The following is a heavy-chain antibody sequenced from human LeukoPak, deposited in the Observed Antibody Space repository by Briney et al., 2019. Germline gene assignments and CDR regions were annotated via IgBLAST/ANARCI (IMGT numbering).Heavy chain of an antibody. V-gene: IGHV3-23*01. J-gene: IGHJ5*02. Sequence: PGGSLRLSCAASGFTFSSYAMSWVRQAPGKGLEWVSDISGSGGTTYYADSVKGRFTISRDNSKHPLYFQMNSLRAEDTAVYYCAKDQNGESNWFDPWGQGTLVTVSS. CDR1: GFTFSSYA. D-gene: IGHD4-17*01. CDR3: AKDQNGESNWFDP. CDR2: ISGSGGTT.